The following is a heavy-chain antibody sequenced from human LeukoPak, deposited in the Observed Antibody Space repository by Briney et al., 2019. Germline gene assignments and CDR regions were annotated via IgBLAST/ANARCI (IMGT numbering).Heavy chain of an antibody. CDR1: GGSISSYY. D-gene: IGHD6-19*01. CDR3: ARRQWSLDAFDI. CDR2: IYYSGST. V-gene: IGHV4-59*08. J-gene: IGHJ3*02. Sequence: PSETLSLTCTVSGGSISSYYWNWIRQPPGKGLEWIGYIYYSGSTNYNPSLKSRVTISVDTSKNQFSLKLSSVTAADTAVYYCARRQWSLDAFDIWGQGTMVTVSS.